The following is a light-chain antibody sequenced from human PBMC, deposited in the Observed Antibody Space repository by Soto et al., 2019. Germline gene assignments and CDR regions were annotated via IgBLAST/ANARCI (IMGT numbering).Light chain of an antibody. Sequence: QSVLTQPASVSGSPGQSITLSCTGTSSDVGSYNLVSWYQQHPGKAPKLMIYEGSKRPSGGSNRFSGSKSGNTASLTISGLQAEDEADYYCCSFAGSNTFVFGTGTKVTVL. CDR3: CSFAGSNTFV. CDR2: EGS. V-gene: IGLV2-23*03. CDR1: SSDVGSYNL. J-gene: IGLJ1*01.